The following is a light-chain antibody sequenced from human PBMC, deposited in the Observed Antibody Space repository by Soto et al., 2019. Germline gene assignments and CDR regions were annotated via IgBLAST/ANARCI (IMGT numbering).Light chain of an antibody. CDR1: HSVSSY. J-gene: IGKJ4*01. CDR3: QHRSNWPWT. Sequence: EIALTQSPATLSLSPGERATLACRASHSVSSYLAWYQQKPGQAPRLLIYDTFNRATGIPARFSGGGSGTDFTLTISSLEPEDVAVYYCQHRSNWPWTFGGGTKVEIK. V-gene: IGKV3-11*01. CDR2: DTF.